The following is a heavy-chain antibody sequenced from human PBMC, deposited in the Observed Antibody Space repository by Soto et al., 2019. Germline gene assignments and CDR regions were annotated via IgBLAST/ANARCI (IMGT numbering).Heavy chain of an antibody. V-gene: IGHV1-69*06. CDR3: ARAVWFGELLPSETEYYYYGMDV. D-gene: IGHD3-10*01. Sequence: SVKVSCKASGGTFSSYAISWVRQAPGQGLEWMGGSIPIFGTSNYAQKFQGRVTITADKSTSTAYMELSSLRAEDTAGYYCARAVWFGELLPSETEYYYYGMDVWGQGTTVTVSS. CDR2: SIPIFGTS. J-gene: IGHJ6*02. CDR1: GGTFSSYA.